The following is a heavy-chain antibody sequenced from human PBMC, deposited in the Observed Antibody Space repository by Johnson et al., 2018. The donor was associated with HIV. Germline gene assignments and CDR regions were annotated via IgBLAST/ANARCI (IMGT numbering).Heavy chain of an antibody. CDR2: IRYDGSNK. V-gene: IGHV3-30*02. D-gene: IGHD6-13*01. CDR3: AKTYRGSSWFDAFDI. J-gene: IGHJ3*02. Sequence: QVQLVESGGGVVRPGGSLRLSCTASGFTFSSYGMHWVRQAPGKGLEWVAFIRYDGSNKYYADSVKGRFTISRDNSKNTLYLQMNSLKAEDTAVYYCAKTYRGSSWFDAFDIWRQGTMVTVSS. CDR1: GFTFSSYG.